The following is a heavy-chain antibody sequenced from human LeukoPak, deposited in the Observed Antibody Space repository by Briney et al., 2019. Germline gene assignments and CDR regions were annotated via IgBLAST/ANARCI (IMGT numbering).Heavy chain of an antibody. CDR1: GFTFSSHW. CDR3: ARGDESYYGSGTYSPYDY. Sequence: GGSLRLSCVASGFTFSSHWIHWVRQAPGKGLVWISRINSDGSSISYADSVKGRFTVSRDNAKNTLYLQMNSLRGEDTAVYYCARGDESYYGSGTYSPYDYWGQGTLVTVSS. CDR2: INSDGSSI. D-gene: IGHD3-10*01. V-gene: IGHV3-74*01. J-gene: IGHJ4*02.